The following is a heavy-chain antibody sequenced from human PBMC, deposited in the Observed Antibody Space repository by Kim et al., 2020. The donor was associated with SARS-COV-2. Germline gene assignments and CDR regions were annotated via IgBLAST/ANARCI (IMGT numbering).Heavy chain of an antibody. V-gene: IGHV3-23*01. J-gene: IGHJ4*01. D-gene: IGHD2-15*01. CDR1: GFTFSAPA. CDR2: FSGSGIST. Sequence: GGSLRLSCVASGFTFSAPAMSWVRQAPGKGLEWVSGFSGSGISTSYADSAPGRFTISSSNSKYTDYLQLLSLRLDATALYYCANATSLLLIVVASFDH. CDR3: ANATSLLLIVVASFDH.